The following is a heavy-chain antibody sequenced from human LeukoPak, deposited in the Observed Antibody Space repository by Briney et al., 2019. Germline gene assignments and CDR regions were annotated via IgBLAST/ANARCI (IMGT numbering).Heavy chain of an antibody. Sequence: GRSLRLSCAASGFTFSSYEMNWVRQAPGKGLEWVSYISSSGSTIYYADSVKGRFTISRDNAKNSLYLQMNSLRAEDTAVYYCARDYAGFKGDYAPYYFDYWGQGTLVTVSS. D-gene: IGHD4-17*01. CDR3: ARDYAGFKGDYAPYYFDY. J-gene: IGHJ4*02. CDR1: GFTFSSYE. CDR2: ISSSGSTI. V-gene: IGHV3-48*03.